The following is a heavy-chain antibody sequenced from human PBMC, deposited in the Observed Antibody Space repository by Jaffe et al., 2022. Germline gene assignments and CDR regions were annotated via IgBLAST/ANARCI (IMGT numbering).Heavy chain of an antibody. CDR3: ARVSRSFLWFGELLPDY. D-gene: IGHD3-10*01. CDR1: GYTFTSYA. J-gene: IGHJ4*02. CDR2: INTNTGNP. Sequence: QVQLVQSGSELKKPGASVKVSCKASGYTFTSYAMNWVRQAPGQGLEWMGWINTNTGNPTYAQGFTGRFVFSLDTSVSTAYLQISSLKAEDTAVYYCARVSRSFLWFGELLPDYWGQGTLVTVSS. V-gene: IGHV7-4-1*02.